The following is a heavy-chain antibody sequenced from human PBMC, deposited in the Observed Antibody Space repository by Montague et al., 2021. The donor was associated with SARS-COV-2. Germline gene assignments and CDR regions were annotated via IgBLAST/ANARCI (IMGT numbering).Heavy chain of an antibody. Sequence: CAISGDSVSRHDLAWNRFRQSPSRGLERLGRTFYRSEWNYHYADSEKSRITIDPDTSKNQVSLQLMSVTPEDTAGYFCARVRHLGRGMDVWGQGTTVTVSS. CDR2: TFYRSEWNY. CDR3: ARVRHLGRGMDV. V-gene: IGHV6-1*01. CDR1: GDSVSRHDLA. D-gene: IGHD7-27*01. J-gene: IGHJ6*02.